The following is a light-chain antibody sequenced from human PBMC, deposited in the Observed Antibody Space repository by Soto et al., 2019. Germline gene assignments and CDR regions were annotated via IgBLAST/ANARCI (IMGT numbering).Light chain of an antibody. V-gene: IGLV2-14*01. Sequence: QSALTQPASVSGSPGQSITISCTGTSGDVGGYNYVSWYQQHPGKAPKLMIYDVSNRPSGVSDRFSGSKSGNTASLTISGLQAEDEADYYFSSYTSSSTLVVFGGGTKLTVL. CDR1: SGDVGGYNY. CDR3: SSYTSSSTLVV. J-gene: IGLJ2*01. CDR2: DVS.